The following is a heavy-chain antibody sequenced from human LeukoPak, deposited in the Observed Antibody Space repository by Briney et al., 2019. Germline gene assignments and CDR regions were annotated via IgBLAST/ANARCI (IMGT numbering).Heavy chain of an antibody. CDR3: ARADRLHGGPYLIGP. CDR2: INPNSGGT. Sequence: ASVKVSCKTSGYSFTGYYMHWVRQAPGQGLEWMGWINPNSGGTSSAQKFLGRVTMTRDTSITTVYMEMSWLTSDDTAIYHCARADRLHGGPYLIGPWGQGTLVTVSS. D-gene: IGHD2-21*01. V-gene: IGHV1-2*02. CDR1: GYSFTGYY. J-gene: IGHJ5*02.